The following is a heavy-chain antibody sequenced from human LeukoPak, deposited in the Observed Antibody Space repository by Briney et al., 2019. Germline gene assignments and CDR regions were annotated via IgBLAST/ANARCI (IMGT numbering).Heavy chain of an antibody. Sequence: ASVKVSCKASGYTCTSYGISWVRQAPGQGLEWMGWISAYNGNTNYAQKLQGRVTMTTDTSTSTAYMELRSLRSDDTAVYYCARDVLAEHWFDPWGQGTLVTVSS. D-gene: IGHD3-3*02. CDR1: GYTCTSYG. V-gene: IGHV1-18*01. J-gene: IGHJ5*02. CDR3: ARDVLAEHWFDP. CDR2: ISAYNGNT.